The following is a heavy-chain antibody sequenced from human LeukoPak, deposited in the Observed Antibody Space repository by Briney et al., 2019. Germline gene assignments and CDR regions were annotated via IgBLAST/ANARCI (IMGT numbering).Heavy chain of an antibody. D-gene: IGHD3-22*01. CDR1: GFTFDDYT. V-gene: IGHV3-43*01. CDR3: AKAHYNDSRGYYFDY. CDR2: ISWDGGST. J-gene: IGHJ4*02. Sequence: AGGSLRLSCAASGFTFDDYTMHWVRQAPGKGLEWVSLISWDGGSTYYADSVKGRFTISRDNSKNSLYLQMNSLRTEDTALYYCAKAHYNDSRGYYFDYWGQGTLVTVSS.